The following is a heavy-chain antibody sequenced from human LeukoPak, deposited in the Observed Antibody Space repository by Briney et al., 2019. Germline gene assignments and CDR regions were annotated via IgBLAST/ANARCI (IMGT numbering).Heavy chain of an antibody. V-gene: IGHV1-18*01. CDR1: VYTFTTYD. CDR2: ISTYNGNT. CDR3: TRGGASSGYDY. J-gene: IGHJ4*02. D-gene: IGHD6-19*01. Sequence: ASVTVSCKASVYTFTTYDISWARQAPGQGLEGMGWISTYNGNTNYAHKVQGRVTMTTDTSTSTAYMELLSLTSDHTAVYYCTRGGASSGYDYWGQGTLVTVSS.